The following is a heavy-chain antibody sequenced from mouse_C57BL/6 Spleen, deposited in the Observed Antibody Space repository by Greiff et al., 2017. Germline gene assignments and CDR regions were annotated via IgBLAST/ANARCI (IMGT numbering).Heavy chain of an antibody. CDR3: TTLTGIAY. D-gene: IGHD4-1*01. CDR2: IDPENGDT. V-gene: IGHV14-4*01. CDR1: GFNIKDDY. Sequence: EVKLQESGAELVRPGASVKLSCTASGFNIKDDYMHWVKQRPEQGLEWIGWIDPENGDTEYASKFQGKATITADTSSNTAYLQLSSLTSEDTAVYYCTTLTGIAYWGQGTLVTVSA. J-gene: IGHJ3*01.